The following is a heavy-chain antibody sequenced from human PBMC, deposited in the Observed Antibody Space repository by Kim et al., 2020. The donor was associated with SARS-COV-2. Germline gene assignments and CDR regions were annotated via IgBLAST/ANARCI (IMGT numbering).Heavy chain of an antibody. D-gene: IGHD3-10*01. J-gene: IGHJ4*02. CDR2: FDPEDDET. V-gene: IGHV1-24*01. Sequence: ASVKVSCKVSGYTLTDLSMHWVRQAPGKGLEWMAGFDPEDDETIYAQKLQGRVTMTEDTSTDTVYMDLSSLRSEDTAVYYCATGRIPMVRGVIQDPFEYWGQGTLVTVSS. CDR3: ATGRIPMVRGVIQDPFEY. CDR1: GYTLTDLS.